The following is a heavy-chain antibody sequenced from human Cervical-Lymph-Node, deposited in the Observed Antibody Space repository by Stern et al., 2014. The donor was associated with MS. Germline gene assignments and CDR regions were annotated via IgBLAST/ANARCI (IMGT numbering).Heavy chain of an antibody. CDR2: IFWDDDK. V-gene: IGHV2-5*02. J-gene: IGHJ4*02. CDR1: GFSLSTTGVG. CDR3: AHAPNWGSHFDY. D-gene: IGHD7-27*01. Sequence: QVTLKKSGPTQVKPTQTLTLTCTFSGFSLSTTGVGVGWIRQPPGKALEWLTLIFWDDDKRYSPSLKSRLTITKDTSKTRVVMTLTNVDPVDTATYYCAHAPNWGSHFDYWGQGTPVTVSS.